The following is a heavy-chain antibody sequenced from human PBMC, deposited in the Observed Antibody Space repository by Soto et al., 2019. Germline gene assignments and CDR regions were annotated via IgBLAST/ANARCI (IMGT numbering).Heavy chain of an antibody. V-gene: IGHV3-23*01. D-gene: IGHD5-12*01. CDR1: GFTFSSYA. CDR3: AKDPGALYSGYDWYYYYGMDV. Sequence: PGGSLRLSCAASGFTFSSYAMSWVRQAPGKGLEWVAVICYDGGSTYYADSVRGRFTISRDNSKNTLYLQMNSLRAEDTAVYYCAKDPGALYSGYDWYYYYGMDVWGQGTTVTVSS. CDR2: ICYDGGST. J-gene: IGHJ6*02.